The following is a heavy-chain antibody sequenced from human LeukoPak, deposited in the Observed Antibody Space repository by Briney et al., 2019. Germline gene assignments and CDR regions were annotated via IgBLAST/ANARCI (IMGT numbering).Heavy chain of an antibody. J-gene: IGHJ6*03. V-gene: IGHV4-38-2*02. CDR3: ARGRGTYYDFWSGYPLNYMDV. Sequence: SETLSLTCTVSGYSISSGYYWGWIRQPPGKGLEWIGSIYHSGSTYYNPSLKSRVTISVDTSKNQFSLKLSSVTAADTAVYYCARGRGTYYDFWSGYPLNYMDVWGKGTTVTVSS. CDR2: IYHSGST. D-gene: IGHD3-3*01. CDR1: GYSISSGYY.